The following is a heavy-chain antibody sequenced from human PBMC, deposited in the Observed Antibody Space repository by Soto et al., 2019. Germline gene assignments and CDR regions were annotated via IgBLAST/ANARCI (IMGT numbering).Heavy chain of an antibody. CDR1: GGSISSGGYY. V-gene: IGHV4-31*03. J-gene: IGHJ4*02. CDR2: IYYSGST. CDR3: AREGPEGGSSWPRPFDY. D-gene: IGHD6-13*01. Sequence: QVQLQESGPGLVKPSQTLSLTCTVSGGSISSGGYYWSWIRQHPGKGLEWIGYIYYSGSTYYNPSLKSRVTISVDTSKNQFSLKLSSVTAADTAVYYCAREGPEGGSSWPRPFDYWGQGTLVTVSS.